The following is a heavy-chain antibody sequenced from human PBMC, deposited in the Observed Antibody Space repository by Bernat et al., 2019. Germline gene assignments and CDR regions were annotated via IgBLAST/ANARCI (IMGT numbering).Heavy chain of an antibody. CDR3: TGSGTDY. J-gene: IGHJ4*02. V-gene: IGHV1-46*01. CDR1: GYTFTSYY. D-gene: IGHD6-19*01. CDR2: INPSGGST. Sequence: QVQLVQPGAEVKKPGASVKVSCKASGYTFTSYYMHWVRQAPGQGLEWMGIINPSGGSTSYAQKFKGRITMTRKTSTSTIYMELSSLRSEDTAVYYCTGSGTDYRGQGPLVTVSS.